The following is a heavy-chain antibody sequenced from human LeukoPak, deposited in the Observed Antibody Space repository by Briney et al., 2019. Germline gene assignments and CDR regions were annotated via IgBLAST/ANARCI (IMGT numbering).Heavy chain of an antibody. CDR1: GGSISCYY. J-gene: IGHJ4*02. D-gene: IGHD6-6*01. CDR2: IYTSGST. CDR3: AIAARSWEYFDY. V-gene: IGHV4-4*07. Sequence: SETLSLTCTVSGGSISCYYWSWIRQPAGKGLEWIGRIYTSGSTNYNPSLKSRVTMSVDTSKNQFSLKLSSVTAADTAVYYCAIAARSWEYFDYWGQGTLVTVSS.